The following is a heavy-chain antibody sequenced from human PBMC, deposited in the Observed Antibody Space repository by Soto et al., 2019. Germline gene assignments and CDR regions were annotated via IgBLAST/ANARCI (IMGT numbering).Heavy chain of an antibody. CDR3: ARRNYGDKDAFDI. CDR2: ISSNGGST. CDR1: GFSFSSYA. Sequence: GGSLRLSCAASGFSFSSYAMHWFRQAPGKGLEYVSAISSNGGSTYYANSVKGRFTISRDNSKNTLYLQMGSLRAEDMAVYYCARRNYGDKDAFDIWGQGTMVTVSS. J-gene: IGHJ3*02. D-gene: IGHD4-17*01. V-gene: IGHV3-64*01.